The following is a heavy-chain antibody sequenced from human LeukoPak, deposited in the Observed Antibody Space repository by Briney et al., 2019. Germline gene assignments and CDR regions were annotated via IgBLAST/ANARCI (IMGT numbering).Heavy chain of an antibody. Sequence: ASVKVSCKASGYTFTNYYMHWVRQAPGQGLEWMGIINPSGDTTSYAQKFQGRVTITRDTSTRTVYMELSRLRSEDTAVYYCARVQYSSSWYTDGYFDYWGQGTLVTVSS. V-gene: IGHV1-46*01. CDR3: ARVQYSSSWYTDGYFDY. CDR2: INPSGDTT. J-gene: IGHJ4*02. D-gene: IGHD6-13*01. CDR1: GYTFTNYY.